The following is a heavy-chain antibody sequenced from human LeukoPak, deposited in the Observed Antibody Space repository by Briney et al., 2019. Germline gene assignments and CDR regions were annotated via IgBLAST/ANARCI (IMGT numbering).Heavy chain of an antibody. J-gene: IGHJ6*02. CDR3: AADYSNYGGYYYYYGMDV. V-gene: IGHV4-59*08. Sequence: IPSETLSLTCTVSGGSISSYYWSWIRQPPGKGLEWIGYIYYSGSTNYNPSLKSRVTISVDMSKNQFSLKLSSVTAADTAVYYCAADYSNYGGYYYYYGMDVWGQGTTVTVSS. D-gene: IGHD4-4*01. CDR2: IYYSGST. CDR1: GGSISSYY.